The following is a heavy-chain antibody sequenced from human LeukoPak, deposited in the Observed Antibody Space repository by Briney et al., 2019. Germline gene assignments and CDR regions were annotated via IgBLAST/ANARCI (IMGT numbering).Heavy chain of an antibody. D-gene: IGHD6-19*01. CDR3: AKDARRSSGWYFFDH. J-gene: IGHJ4*02. CDR2: ISDGGSRT. CDR1: GFVFSSQD. Sequence: PGGSLRLSCAASGFVFSSQDMGWVRQAPGKGLEWFSAISDGGSRTYYADSVKGRFTISRDNSKNTLHLQMNSLRAEDAAVYYCAKDARRSSGWYFFDHWGQGTLVTVSS. V-gene: IGHV3-23*01.